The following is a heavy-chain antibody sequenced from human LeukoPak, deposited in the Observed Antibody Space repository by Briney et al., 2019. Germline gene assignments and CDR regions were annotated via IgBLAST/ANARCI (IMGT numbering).Heavy chain of an antibody. CDR2: MKQDGSEK. V-gene: IGHV3-7*01. D-gene: IGHD3-16*02. Sequence: GGSLRLSCEASGFIFSKYCMSWVRQAPGKGPERVANMKQDGSEKFYMDSVKGRFTISRDNANNSLYLQMNNLSAEDTAVYYCARDSSDGGTSSYRQSDYWGQGTLVTVSS. J-gene: IGHJ4*02. CDR3: ARDSSDGGTSSYRQSDY. CDR1: GFIFSKYC.